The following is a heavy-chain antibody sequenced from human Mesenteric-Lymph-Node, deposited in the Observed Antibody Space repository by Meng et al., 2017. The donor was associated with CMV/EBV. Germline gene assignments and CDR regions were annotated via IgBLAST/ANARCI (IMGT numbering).Heavy chain of an antibody. Sequence: GGSLRLSCAASGFTFSSYAMSWVRQAPGKGLVWVSRINSDGSSTSYGDSVKGRFTISRDNAKNTLYLQMNSLRAEDTGVYFCARDLNFWSGYYDYWGHGTPVTVSS. CDR2: INSDGSST. J-gene: IGHJ4*01. V-gene: IGHV3-74*01. D-gene: IGHD3-3*01. CDR3: ARDLNFWSGYYDY. CDR1: GFTFSSYA.